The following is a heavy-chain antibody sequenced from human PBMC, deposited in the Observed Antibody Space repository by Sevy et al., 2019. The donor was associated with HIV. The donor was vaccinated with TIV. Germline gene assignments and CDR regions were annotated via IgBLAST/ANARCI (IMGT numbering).Heavy chain of an antibody. V-gene: IGHV4-34*01. Sequence: SETLSLTCVVYGGSFSGYYWSWIRQPPGKGLEWIGEINHSGSTNYNPSPKSRVTISADTSKNKFSLKLSSVTAADTAVYYCATRRGHLSFDYWGQGTLVTVSS. CDR3: ATRRGHLSFDY. J-gene: IGHJ4*02. CDR2: INHSGST. CDR1: GGSFSGYY.